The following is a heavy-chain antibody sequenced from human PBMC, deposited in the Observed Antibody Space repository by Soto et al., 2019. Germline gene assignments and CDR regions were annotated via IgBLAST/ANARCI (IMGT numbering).Heavy chain of an antibody. D-gene: IGHD2-21*01. J-gene: IGHJ5*02. CDR2: IYYSGST. Sequence: PSETLSLTCTFSGGSVSSVIYYWSWIRHPPGKGLELIGYIYYSGSTNYNPSLKSRVTISVDTSKNQFSLKLSSVTTADTAVYYCARVGYNEGSDSLSKWFDPWGQGTLVTVSS. V-gene: IGHV4-61*01. CDR3: ARVGYNEGSDSLSKWFDP. CDR1: GGSVSSVIYY.